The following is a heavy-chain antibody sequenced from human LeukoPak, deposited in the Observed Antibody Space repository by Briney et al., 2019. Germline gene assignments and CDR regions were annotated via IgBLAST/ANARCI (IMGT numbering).Heavy chain of an antibody. J-gene: IGHJ4*02. CDR3: ARELAAAPSGDYFDY. D-gene: IGHD6-13*01. CDR2: ISGSDDST. CDR1: GFTFSSYA. V-gene: IGHV3-23*01. Sequence: GGSLRLSCAASGFTFSSYAMTWVRLAPGKGLEWVSCISGSDDSTDYADSVKGRFTISRDNAKNSLYLQMNSLRAEDTAVYYCARELAAAPSGDYFDYWGQGTLVTVSS.